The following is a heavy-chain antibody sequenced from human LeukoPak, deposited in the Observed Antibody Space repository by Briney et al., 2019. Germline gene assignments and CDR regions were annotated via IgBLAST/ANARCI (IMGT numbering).Heavy chain of an antibody. D-gene: IGHD3-22*01. CDR2: ISSSSSTI. V-gene: IGHV3-48*01. CDR3: ARGEIIAGITMIVVVLDY. J-gene: IGHJ4*02. CDR1: GFTFSSYS. Sequence: GGSLRLSCAASGFTFSSYSMNWVRQAPGKGLEGVSYISSSSSTIYYADSVKGRFTISRDNAKNSLYLQMNSLRAEDTAVYYCARGEIIAGITMIVVVLDYWGQGTLVTVSS.